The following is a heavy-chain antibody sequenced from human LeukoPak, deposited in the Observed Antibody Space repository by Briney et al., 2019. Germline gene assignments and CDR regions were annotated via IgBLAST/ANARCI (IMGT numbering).Heavy chain of an antibody. CDR2: ISSSGSTI. CDR3: ARVGSYYDFWSGYYSYYMDV. J-gene: IGHJ6*03. D-gene: IGHD3-3*01. CDR1: GFTFSDYY. V-gene: IGHV3-11*01. Sequence: GGSLRLSCAASGFTFSDYYMSWIRQAPGKGLEWVSYISSSGSTIYYADSVKGRFTISRDNAKNSLYLQMNSLRAEDTAVYYCARVGSYYDFWSGYYSYYMDVWGKGTTVTVSS.